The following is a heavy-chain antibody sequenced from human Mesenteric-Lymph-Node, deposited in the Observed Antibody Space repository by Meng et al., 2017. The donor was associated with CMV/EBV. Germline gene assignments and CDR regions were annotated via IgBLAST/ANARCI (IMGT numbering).Heavy chain of an antibody. Sequence: GGSLRLSCAASGFTFSSFWMSWVRQAPGKGLEWVANIKPDGGEKYYVDSMKGRFTISRDNAKNSLYLQMNSLRAEDTAVYYCARTDSYGYKYFDYWGQGTLVTVSS. D-gene: IGHD5-18*01. CDR1: GFTFSSFW. CDR2: IKPDGGEK. V-gene: IGHV3-7*01. CDR3: ARTDSYGYKYFDY. J-gene: IGHJ4*02.